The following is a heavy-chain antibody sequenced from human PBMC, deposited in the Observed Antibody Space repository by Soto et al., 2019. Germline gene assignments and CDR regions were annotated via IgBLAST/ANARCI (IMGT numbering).Heavy chain of an antibody. CDR3: ARDRGYDAHDYYYNAMDV. Sequence: GGSLRLSCVASGFTFRSYTMNWVRQAPGKGLEWVSAIRGFSPYTFYADSLKGRFTISRDNAKNSLYLQMNSLRAEDTAVYYCARDRGYDAHDYYYNAMDVWGQGTTVTVS. CDR1: GFTFRSYT. D-gene: IGHD2-15*01. V-gene: IGHV3-21*01. J-gene: IGHJ6*02. CDR2: IRGFSPYT.